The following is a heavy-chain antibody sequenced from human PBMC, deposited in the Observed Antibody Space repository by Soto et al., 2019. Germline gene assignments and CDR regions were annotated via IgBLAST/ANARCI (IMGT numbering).Heavy chain of an antibody. V-gene: IGHV3-30*18. Sequence: SLRLSCAASGFTFSSYGMHWVRQAPGKGLEWVAVISHDGSNKYYADSVKGRFTISRDNSKNTLYLQMNSLRAEDTAVYYCAKDLSSIAVAAFYFDYWGQGTLVTVSS. D-gene: IGHD6-19*01. CDR2: ISHDGSNK. CDR3: AKDLSSIAVAAFYFDY. J-gene: IGHJ4*02. CDR1: GFTFSSYG.